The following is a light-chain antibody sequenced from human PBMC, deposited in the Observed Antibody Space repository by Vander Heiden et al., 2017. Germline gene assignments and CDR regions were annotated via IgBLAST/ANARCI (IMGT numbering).Light chain of an antibody. CDR3: SSYTGSSTI. Sequence: QSALTQPASVSGSPGQSTTIACTGSSSDIGGYNYVSWYQQSPGEAPMLMIFDVSYRPSGVSNRFSGSKSGNTASLTISGLRTEDEADYYCSSYTGSSTIFGGGTKLTVL. J-gene: IGLJ2*01. CDR2: DVS. CDR1: SSDIGGYNY. V-gene: IGLV2-14*03.